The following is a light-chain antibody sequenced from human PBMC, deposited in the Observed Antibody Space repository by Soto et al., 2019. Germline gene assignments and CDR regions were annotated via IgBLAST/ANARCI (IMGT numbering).Light chain of an antibody. CDR2: AAS. V-gene: IGKV1-39*01. CDR1: ETIASY. J-gene: IGKJ1*01. Sequence: DIQMTQSPYSLSASVGDRVTITCRASETIASYVNWYQQRPGKAPKLLIYAASTLQSGVPSRFGGSGSGTDFTLTITSLQPEDFATYFCQQTYNPPRTFGQGTRL. CDR3: QQTYNPPRT.